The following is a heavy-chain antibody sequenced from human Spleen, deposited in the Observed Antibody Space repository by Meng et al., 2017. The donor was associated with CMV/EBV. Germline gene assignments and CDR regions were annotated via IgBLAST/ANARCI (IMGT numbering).Heavy chain of an antibody. Sequence: QIQWPQSGGGVKTPWASVKVSCKASGYTLSSYAMNWIRQAPGQGLEWMGWISPYNGNTHYSQKIQGRATMTTDTSTSTTYMELRSLRSDDTAIYYCAREANGGLDYWGQGALVTVSS. J-gene: IGHJ4*02. CDR2: ISPYNGNT. D-gene: IGHD2-8*01. CDR1: GYTLSSYA. V-gene: IGHV1-18*01. CDR3: AREANGGLDY.